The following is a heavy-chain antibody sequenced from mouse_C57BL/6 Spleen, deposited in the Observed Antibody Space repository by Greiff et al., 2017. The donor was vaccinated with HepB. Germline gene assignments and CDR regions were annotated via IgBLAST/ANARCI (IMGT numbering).Heavy chain of an antibody. D-gene: IGHD1-1*01. Sequence: QVTLKECGPGILQPSQTLSLTCSFSGFSLSTFGMGVGWNRQPTGKGLEWLAHICWDDDKYYNPALKSLLTISKDTSKNQVILKIANVDTADTATYSVARHYGSSYVLYYAMDYWGQGTSVTVSS. V-gene: IGHV8-8*01. J-gene: IGHJ4*01. CDR1: GFSLSTFGMG. CDR2: ICWDDDK. CDR3: ARHYGSSYVLYYAMDY.